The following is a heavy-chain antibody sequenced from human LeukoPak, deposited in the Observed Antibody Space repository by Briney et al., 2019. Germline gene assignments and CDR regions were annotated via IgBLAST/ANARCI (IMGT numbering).Heavy chain of an antibody. CDR3: ARDRLTGYDYVWGSYRHKGFDY. CDR2: IYTSGST. D-gene: IGHD3-16*02. CDR1: GGSISSYY. Sequence: PSETLSLTCTVSGGSISSYYWSWIRQPAGKGLEWIGRIYTSGSTNYNPSLKSRVTMSVDTSKNQFSLKLSSVTAADTAVYYCARDRLTGYDYVWGSYRHKGFDYWGQGTLVTVSS. J-gene: IGHJ4*02. V-gene: IGHV4-4*07.